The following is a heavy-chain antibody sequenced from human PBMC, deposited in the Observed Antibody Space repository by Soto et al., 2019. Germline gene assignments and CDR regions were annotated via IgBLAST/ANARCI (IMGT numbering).Heavy chain of an antibody. D-gene: IGHD2-15*01. CDR1: GFTFGDYA. J-gene: IGHJ4*02. V-gene: IGHV3-49*03. CDR2: IRSKAYGGTT. CDR3: TRCKVYVFPNCFDY. Sequence: PGGSLRLSCTASGFTFGDYAMSWFRQAPGKGLEWVGFIRSKAYGGTTEYAASVKGRFTISRDDSKSIAYLQMNSLKTEDTAVYYCTRCKVYVFPNCFDYWGQGTLVTVSS.